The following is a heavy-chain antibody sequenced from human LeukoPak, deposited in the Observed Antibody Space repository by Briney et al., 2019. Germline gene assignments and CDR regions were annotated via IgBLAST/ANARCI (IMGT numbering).Heavy chain of an antibody. J-gene: IGHJ4*02. CDR2: IHTSGST. Sequence: SETLSLTCTVSGDSISNYHWSWIRQPAGKGLEWIGQIHTSGSTNYNPPLKSRVTMSIDTPENQLSLTIRYVTAADTAVYYCARRDISSGWSFDYWGQGTLVTVSS. CDR3: ARRDISSGWSFDY. D-gene: IGHD6-19*01. CDR1: GDSISNYH. V-gene: IGHV4-4*07.